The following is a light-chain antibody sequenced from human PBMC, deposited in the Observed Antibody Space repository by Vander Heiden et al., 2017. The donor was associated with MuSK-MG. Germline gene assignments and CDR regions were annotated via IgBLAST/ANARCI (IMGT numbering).Light chain of an antibody. CDR2: DAS. J-gene: IGKJ1*01. Sequence: EIVLTQSPATLSLSPGERATLSCRASQSISTFLVWYQQKPGQAPRLLIYDASNRATGIPARFSGSGYGTDFTLTISSREPEDFAVYYCQQPTNWPPWTFGQGTKVEIK. CDR1: QSISTF. V-gene: IGKV3-11*01. CDR3: QQPTNWPPWT.